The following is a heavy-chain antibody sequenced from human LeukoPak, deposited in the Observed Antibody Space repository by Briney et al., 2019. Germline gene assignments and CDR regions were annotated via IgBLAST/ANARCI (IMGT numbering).Heavy chain of an antibody. CDR2: ISEDGSNK. V-gene: IGHV3-30-3*01. Sequence: PGGALRLSCAASGFTFSSYAMHWVRQAPGKGLEWVAVISEDGSNKYYADSVKGRFTSSRDNSKTTLYLQMNSLRAEDTAVYYCARGGGTTWPYYSYGMDVWGQGTTVTAS. D-gene: IGHD1-7*01. CDR3: ARGGGTTWPYYSYGMDV. CDR1: GFTFSSYA. J-gene: IGHJ6*02.